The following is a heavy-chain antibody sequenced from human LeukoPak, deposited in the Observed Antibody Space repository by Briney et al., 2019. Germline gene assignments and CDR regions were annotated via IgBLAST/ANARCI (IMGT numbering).Heavy chain of an antibody. J-gene: IGHJ5*02. CDR1: GYTFTSYG. CDR3: ARSGDSSGWYVWFDP. D-gene: IGHD6-19*01. CDR2: INPNSGGT. V-gene: IGHV1-2*02. Sequence: ASVKVSCKASGYTFTSYGISWVRQAPGQGLEWMGWINPNSGGTNYAQKFQGRVTMTRDTSISTAYMELSRLRSDDTAVYYCARSGDSSGWYVWFDPWGQGTLVTVSS.